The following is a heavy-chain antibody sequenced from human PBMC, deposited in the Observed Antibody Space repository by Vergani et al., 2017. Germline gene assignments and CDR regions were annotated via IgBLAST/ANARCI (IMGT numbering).Heavy chain of an antibody. J-gene: IGHJ2*01. D-gene: IGHD6-6*01. Sequence: QMQLVQSGPEVKKPGTSVKVSCKASGFTFTSSAMQWVRQAHGQRLEWIGWIVVGSGNTNYAQKFQERVTITRDMSTSTAYMELSSLRSEDTAVYYCAALRGGSSSGSLGFDLWGRGTLVTVSS. CDR2: IVVGSGNT. CDR3: AALRGGSSSGSLGFDL. CDR1: GFTFTSSA. V-gene: IGHV1-58*02.